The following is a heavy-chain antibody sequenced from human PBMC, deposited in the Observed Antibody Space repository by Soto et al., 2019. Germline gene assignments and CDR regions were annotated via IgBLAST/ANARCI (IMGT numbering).Heavy chain of an antibody. J-gene: IGHJ4*02. CDR2: IYTSGST. D-gene: IGHD3-3*01. CDR3: ARGRGITIFGMGGLYDY. V-gene: IGHV4-4*07. Sequence: SEPLSLTCTVSGGSIIIYYCSWIRQPSGKGLEWIGRIYTSGSTNYNPSLKSRVTMSVDTSKNQFSLKLSSVTAADTAVYYCARGRGITIFGMGGLYDYWGQGTLVTVSS. CDR1: GGSIIIYY.